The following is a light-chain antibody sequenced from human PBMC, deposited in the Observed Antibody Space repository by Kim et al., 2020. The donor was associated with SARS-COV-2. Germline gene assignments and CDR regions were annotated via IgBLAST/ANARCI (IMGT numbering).Light chain of an antibody. CDR1: QSTSRY. CDR2: AAS. V-gene: IGKV1-39*01. Sequence: ADVGDRVTITCRASQSTSRYLNWYQQKPGKAPNLLIYAASSLQSGVPSRFSGSGSGTDFTLTISNLQPDDFATYYCQQSYSTPYTFGQGTKLEI. J-gene: IGKJ2*01. CDR3: QQSYSTPYT.